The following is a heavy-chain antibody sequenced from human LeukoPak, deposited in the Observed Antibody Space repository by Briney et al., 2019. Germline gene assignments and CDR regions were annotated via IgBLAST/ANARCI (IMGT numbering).Heavy chain of an antibody. CDR3: ARDSIARVNIGNDMDV. D-gene: IGHD2-8*02. J-gene: IGHJ6*03. CDR1: GFTFSDYY. V-gene: IGHV3-11*01. Sequence: PGGPLRLSCAASGFTFSDYYLSWIRQAPGKGLEWASYMKGRFSVSRDNAENSLYLQMNSLRAEDTAVYYCARDSIARVNIGNDMDVWGNGTTVTVSS.